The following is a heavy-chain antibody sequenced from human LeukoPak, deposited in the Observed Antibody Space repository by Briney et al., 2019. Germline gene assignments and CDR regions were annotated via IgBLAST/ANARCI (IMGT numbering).Heavy chain of an antibody. CDR3: ARGRYITK. V-gene: IGHV4-34*01. D-gene: IGHD3-10*01. CDR2: INHSGST. Sequence: SETLSLTCAVYGGSFSGYYWSWIRQPPGKGLEWIGEINHSGSTNYNPSLKSRVTISVDTSKNQFSLKLSSVTAAATAVYYCARGRYITKWGQGTLVTVSS. J-gene: IGHJ4*02. CDR1: GGSFSGYY.